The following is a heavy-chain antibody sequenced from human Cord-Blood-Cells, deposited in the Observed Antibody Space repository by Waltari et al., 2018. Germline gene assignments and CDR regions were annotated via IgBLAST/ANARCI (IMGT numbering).Heavy chain of an antibody. V-gene: IGHV1-24*01. CDR1: GYTLTELS. J-gene: IGHJ4*02. CDR3: ATGTRLHYYDSSGYHDY. D-gene: IGHD3-22*01. CDR2: FDPEDVET. Sequence: QVQLVQSGAEVKKPGASVKVSCKVSGYTLTELSMHWVPQAPGKGLEWMGVFDPEDVETTYAQKVQGRVTMTEDTSTDTAYMELSSLRSEDTAVYYCATGTRLHYYDSSGYHDYWGQGTLVTVSS.